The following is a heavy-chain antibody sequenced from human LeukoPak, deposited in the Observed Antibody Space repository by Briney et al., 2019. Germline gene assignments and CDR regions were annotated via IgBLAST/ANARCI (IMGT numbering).Heavy chain of an antibody. CDR3: AKDRKWSYYGFDY. CDR1: KFTFSDYG. Sequence: SGGSLRLSCAASKFTFSDYGMHWVRQARGKGLEWVALISHDGSNKYYADSAGGRFTISRDSSKNTLYLEMNSLRVEDTAVYYCAKDRKWSYYGFDYWGQGTLVTVSS. J-gene: IGHJ4*02. V-gene: IGHV3-30*18. CDR2: ISHDGSNK. D-gene: IGHD3-10*01.